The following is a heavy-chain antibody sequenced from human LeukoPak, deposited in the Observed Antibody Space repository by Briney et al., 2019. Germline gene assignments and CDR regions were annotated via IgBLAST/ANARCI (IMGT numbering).Heavy chain of an antibody. V-gene: IGHV3-7*01. CDR1: GFTFSSYL. CDR2: INEHGSQK. CDR3: ARLRYNDFWSGHWKYYYYMDV. D-gene: IGHD3-3*01. J-gene: IGHJ6*03. Sequence: GGSLRLSCAASGFTFSSYLMGWVRQAPGKGLEWVANINEHGSQKYYVDSVKGRFTISRDNAKNSLYLQMNSLRAEDTALYYCARLRYNDFWSGHWKYYYYMDVWGKGTTVTVSS.